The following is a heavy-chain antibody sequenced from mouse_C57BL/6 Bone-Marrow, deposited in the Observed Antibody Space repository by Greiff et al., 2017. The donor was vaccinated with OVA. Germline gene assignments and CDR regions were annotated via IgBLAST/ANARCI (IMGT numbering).Heavy chain of an antibody. Sequence: QVQLQQPGAELVKPGASVKLSCKASGYTFTSYWMPWVKQRPGQGLEWIGMIHPNSGSTNYNEKFKSKATLTVDKSSSTAYMQLSSLTSEDSAVYYCAKWLHYYGSRGFDYWGQGTTLTVSS. V-gene: IGHV1-64*01. J-gene: IGHJ2*01. CDR1: GYTFTSYW. CDR3: AKWLHYYGSRGFDY. D-gene: IGHD1-1*01. CDR2: IHPNSGST.